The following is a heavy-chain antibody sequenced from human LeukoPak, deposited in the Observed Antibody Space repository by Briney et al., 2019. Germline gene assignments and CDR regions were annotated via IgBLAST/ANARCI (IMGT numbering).Heavy chain of an antibody. CDR1: GGSFSGYY. V-gene: IGHV4-34*01. J-gene: IGHJ6*02. CDR3: ARVGITMVRGVIITRYRTYYGMDV. Sequence: NSSETLSLTCAVYGGSFSGYYWSWIRQPPGKGLEWIGEINHSGSTNYHPSLKSRVTISVDTSKNQFSLKLSSVTAADTAVYYCARVGITMVRGVIITRYRTYYGMDVWGQGTTVTVSS. D-gene: IGHD3-10*01. CDR2: INHSGST.